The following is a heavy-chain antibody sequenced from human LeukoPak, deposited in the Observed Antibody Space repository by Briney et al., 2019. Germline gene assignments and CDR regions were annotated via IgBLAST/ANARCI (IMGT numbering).Heavy chain of an antibody. CDR2: LSFDASGR. V-gene: IGHV3-30*04. J-gene: IGHJ4*02. CDR3: ARDLQEISSFYFDY. CDR1: ELNFKTHA. D-gene: IGHD3-16*02. Sequence: PGTSLRLSCVVSELNFKTHAMHWVRQAPGKGLEWVAGLSFDASGRNYADSVKGRFTISQDNSKNTLYLQMHSLSPEDTAVYFCARDLQEISSFYFDYWGQGSLVTVSS.